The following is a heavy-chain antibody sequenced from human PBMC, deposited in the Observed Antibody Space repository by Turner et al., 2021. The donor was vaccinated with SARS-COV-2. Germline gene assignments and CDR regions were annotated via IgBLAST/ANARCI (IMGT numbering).Heavy chain of an antibody. V-gene: IGHV3-33*01. Sequence: QLQLVESGGVVVERGRSLRSSCAASVFTFSSYGMHWVRQAPGKGLEWVAVIYYEVSNKYYADSVKGGFTISRDNSKNTQYLQMNSLRAEDTAVYYCARDHYYDSSGYTLDAFDIWGQGTMVTISS. CDR2: IYYEVSNK. J-gene: IGHJ3*02. CDR3: ARDHYYDSSGYTLDAFDI. CDR1: VFTFSSYG. D-gene: IGHD3-22*01.